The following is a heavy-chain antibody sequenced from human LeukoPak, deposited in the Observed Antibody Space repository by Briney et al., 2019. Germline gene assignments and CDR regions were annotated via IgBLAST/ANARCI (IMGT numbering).Heavy chain of an antibody. D-gene: IGHD2-2*01. Sequence: GGSLRLSCAASGFIFSSYDMTWVRQAPGKGLEWVSVISGSGGSTHYADSVKGRFTVSRDNSKNTLYLQVNSLRAEDTAVYYCAVVLPAAMRDYFDFWGQGTLVTVSS. V-gene: IGHV3-23*01. J-gene: IGHJ4*02. CDR2: ISGSGGST. CDR1: GFIFSSYD. CDR3: AVVLPAAMRDYFDF.